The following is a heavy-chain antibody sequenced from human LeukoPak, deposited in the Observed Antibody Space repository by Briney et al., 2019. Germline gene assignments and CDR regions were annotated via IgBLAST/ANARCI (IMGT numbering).Heavy chain of an antibody. CDR2: INPNSGGT. D-gene: IGHD6-13*01. CDR3: ARMKQQLDQYYFDY. J-gene: IGHJ4*02. Sequence: GASVKVSCKASGYIFTGYYMHWVRQAPGQGLEWMGWINPNSGGTNYAQKFQGRVTMTRDTSISTAYMELSRLRSDDTAVYYCARMKQQLDQYYFDYWGQGTLVTVSS. CDR1: GYIFTGYY. V-gene: IGHV1-2*02.